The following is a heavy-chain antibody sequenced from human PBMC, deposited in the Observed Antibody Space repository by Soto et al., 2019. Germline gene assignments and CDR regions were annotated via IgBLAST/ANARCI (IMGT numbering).Heavy chain of an antibody. V-gene: IGHV3-73*01. CDR2: IRSKANSYAT. J-gene: IGHJ4*02. CDR3: TRLRWDPGYYDSSGYYNDY. D-gene: IGHD3-22*01. Sequence: PGGSLRLSCAASGFTFSGSAMHWVRQASGKGLEWVGRIRSKANSYATAYAASVKGRFTISRDGSKNTAYLQMNSLKTEDTAVYYCTRLRWDPGYYDSSGYYNDYWGQGTLVTVSS. CDR1: GFTFSGSA.